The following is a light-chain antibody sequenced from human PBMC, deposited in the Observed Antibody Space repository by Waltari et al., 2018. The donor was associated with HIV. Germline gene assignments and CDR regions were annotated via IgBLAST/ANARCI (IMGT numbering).Light chain of an antibody. Sequence: IVLTQSPATLSLSPGERATLSCRASQSVSSYLAWYQQKAGQAPRLLIYDASNRATGIPARFSGSGSGTDFTLTISSLEPEDFAVYYCQQRSNWPQNTFGQGTKLEIK. CDR1: QSVSSY. J-gene: IGKJ2*01. V-gene: IGKV3-11*01. CDR2: DAS. CDR3: QQRSNWPQNT.